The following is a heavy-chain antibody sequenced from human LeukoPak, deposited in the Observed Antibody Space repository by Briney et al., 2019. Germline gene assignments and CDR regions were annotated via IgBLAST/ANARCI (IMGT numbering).Heavy chain of an antibody. Sequence: ASVKVSCKASGYTFTAYDINWVRQGAGQGLEWIGWMNPDTGNTGYAQKFQGRVTMTRDTSKGTAYMDLNSLRSEDTAVYYCARSSDTPAYYYSSGYYHIRYWGQGTLLTVSS. CDR3: ARSSDTPAYYYSSGYYHIRY. V-gene: IGHV1-8*01. J-gene: IGHJ4*02. D-gene: IGHD3-22*01. CDR2: MNPDTGNT. CDR1: GYTFTAYD.